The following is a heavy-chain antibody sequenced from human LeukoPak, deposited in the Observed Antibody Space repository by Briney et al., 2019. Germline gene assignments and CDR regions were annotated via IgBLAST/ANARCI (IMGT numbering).Heavy chain of an antibody. CDR1: GFTFSGYW. D-gene: IGHD3-22*01. CDR2: INLDGSVR. V-gene: IGHV3-7*01. Sequence: GGSLRLSCAASGFTFSGYWMSWVRQAPGTGLEWVANINLDGSVRHYVDSARGRFTISRDNAKNSLYLQMNSLRAEDTALYYCATSDDSSGSDWGQGTLVTVSS. J-gene: IGHJ4*02. CDR3: ATSDDSSGSD.